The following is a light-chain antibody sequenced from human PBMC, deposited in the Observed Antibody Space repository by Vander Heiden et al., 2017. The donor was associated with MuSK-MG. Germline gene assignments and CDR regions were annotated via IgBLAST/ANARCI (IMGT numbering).Light chain of an antibody. J-gene: IGLJ1*01. V-gene: IGLV2-14*01. CDR2: AVS. CDR3: FSDTSSNTDV. Sequence: QSALTQPASLAASPGQSITSSCTGTSSDVGGYNDGSWYQQLPGKSPKLMIYAVSNRPSGVSKRFSGSKSGNTASLTISGLQAEDEADYYCFSDTSSNTDVFGAGTKVTVL. CDR1: SSDVGGYND.